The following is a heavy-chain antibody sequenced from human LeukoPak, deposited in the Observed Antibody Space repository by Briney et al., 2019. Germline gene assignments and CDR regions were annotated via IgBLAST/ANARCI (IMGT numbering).Heavy chain of an antibody. CDR2: ISSSSNYI. CDR1: GFTFSSHS. D-gene: IGHD4-17*01. J-gene: IGHJ4*02. Sequence: GRSLRLSCAASGFTFSSHSMNWVRQAPGKGLEWVSSISSSSNYIYYADSVKGRFTISRDNAKNSLYLQMNSLRAEDTAVYYCARARDYGDLYFDYWGQGTLVTVSS. CDR3: ARARDYGDLYFDY. V-gene: IGHV3-21*01.